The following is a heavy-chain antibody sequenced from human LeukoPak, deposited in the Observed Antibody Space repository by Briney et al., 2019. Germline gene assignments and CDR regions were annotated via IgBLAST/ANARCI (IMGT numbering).Heavy chain of an antibody. Sequence: SETLSLTCDVAGGSISTEFYWWGWLRQPPGKGLEWIGIIFHTGKTHDNPSLKSRVSTSVDTSENQFSLRLSAVTAADTAVYYCARQMGVGVWALDYWGQGTPVTVSS. J-gene: IGHJ4*02. D-gene: IGHD3-16*01. V-gene: IGHV4-39*01. CDR2: IFHTGKT. CDR3: ARQMGVGVWALDY. CDR1: GGSISTEFYW.